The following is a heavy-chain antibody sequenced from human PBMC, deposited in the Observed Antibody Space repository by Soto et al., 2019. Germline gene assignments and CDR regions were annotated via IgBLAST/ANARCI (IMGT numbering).Heavy chain of an antibody. CDR1: GFTFSSYG. Sequence: GGSLRLSCAASGFTFSSYGMHWVRQAPGKGLEWVAVISYDGSNKYYADSVKGRFTISRDNSKNTLYLQMNSLRAEDTAVYYCVPSIAAAVPLDYWGQGTLVTVSS. CDR3: VPSIAAAVPLDY. V-gene: IGHV3-30*03. D-gene: IGHD6-13*01. J-gene: IGHJ4*02. CDR2: ISYDGSNK.